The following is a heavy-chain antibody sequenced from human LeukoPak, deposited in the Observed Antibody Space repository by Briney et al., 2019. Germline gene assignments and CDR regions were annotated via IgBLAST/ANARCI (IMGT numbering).Heavy chain of an antibody. D-gene: IGHD1-26*01. J-gene: IGHJ4*02. Sequence: ASVKVSCKASGYTFTDHYIHWVRQAPGQGLEWMGWINPNNGGTNYAQKFQGRVTMTRHTSIGTAYMELSRLRSDDTAVYYCAGGIASYSSSYFDYWGQGALVTVSS. CDR3: AGGIASYSSSYFDY. CDR2: INPNNGGT. CDR1: GYTFTDHY. V-gene: IGHV1-2*02.